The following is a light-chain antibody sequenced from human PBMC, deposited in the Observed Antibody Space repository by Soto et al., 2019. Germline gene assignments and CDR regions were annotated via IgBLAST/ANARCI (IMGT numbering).Light chain of an antibody. CDR2: WAS. V-gene: IGKV4-1*01. Sequence: DIVMTQSPDSLAVSLGERATINCKSSQSVLYSSNNKNYLAWYQQKPGQPPKLLIYWASTRESGVPDRFSGSGSVTDFTITISSLQAEDVAVYYCQQYCSPPWTFGQGTKVEIK. CDR1: QSVLYSSNNKNY. J-gene: IGKJ1*01. CDR3: QQYCSPPWT.